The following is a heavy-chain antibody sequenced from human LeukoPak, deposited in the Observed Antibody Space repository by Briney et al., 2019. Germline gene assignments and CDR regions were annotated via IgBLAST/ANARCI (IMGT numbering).Heavy chain of an antibody. J-gene: IGHJ3*01. Sequence: SETLSLTCTVSGGSISTYYWSWIRQPPGKGLEWIAYIDYSGSTNYNPSLKSRVAISVDTSYNQFSLKLSSVTPADTAVYYCARDRRRDLLHAFDLWGQGAMVTVS. CDR3: ARDRRRDLLHAFDL. CDR1: GGSISTYY. V-gene: IGHV4-59*01. D-gene: IGHD1-26*01. CDR2: IDYSGST.